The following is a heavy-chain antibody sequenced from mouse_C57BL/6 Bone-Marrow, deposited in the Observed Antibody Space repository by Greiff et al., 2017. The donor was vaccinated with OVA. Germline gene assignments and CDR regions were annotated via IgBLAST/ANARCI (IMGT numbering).Heavy chain of an antibody. V-gene: IGHV3-6*01. Sequence: EVQLQESGPGLVKPSQSLSLTCSVTGYSITSGYYWNWIRQFPGNKLEWMGYISYDGSNNYNPSLKNRTSITRDTSKNQFFLKLNSVATEDTATYYCARGLGGFAYWGQGTLVTVSA. CDR1: GYSITSGYY. D-gene: IGHD3-3*01. J-gene: IGHJ3*01. CDR2: ISYDGSN. CDR3: ARGLGGFAY.